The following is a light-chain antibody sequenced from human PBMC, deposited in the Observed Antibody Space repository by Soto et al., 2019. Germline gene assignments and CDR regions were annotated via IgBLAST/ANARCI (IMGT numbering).Light chain of an antibody. V-gene: IGKV1-27*01. J-gene: IGKJ4*01. CDR1: RGIGNA. CDR2: SAS. Sequence: DIQMTQSPSSLSASVGDRVTITCRPSRGIGNALAWYQQKPGTVPKLLIHSASTLQSGVPSRFSGSGSGTDFTLTISILQPEDVASYYCQQYDNLLPLTFGGGTKVDIK. CDR3: QQYDNLLPLT.